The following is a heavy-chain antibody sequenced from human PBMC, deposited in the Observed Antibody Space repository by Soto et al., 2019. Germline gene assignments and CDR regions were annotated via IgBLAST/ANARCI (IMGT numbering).Heavy chain of an antibody. V-gene: IGHV5-10-1*01. D-gene: IGHD2-2*01. CDR1: GYSFTSYW. J-gene: IGHJ6*02. CDR2: IDPSDSYT. CDR3: ASSSTSWLSGSYYYYGMDV. Sequence: PGESLKISCKGSGYSFTSYWISWVRQMPGEGLEWMGRIDPSDSYTNYSPSFQGHVTISADKSISTAYLQWSRLKASDTAMYYCASSSTSWLSGSYYYYGMDVWGQGTMVTVSS.